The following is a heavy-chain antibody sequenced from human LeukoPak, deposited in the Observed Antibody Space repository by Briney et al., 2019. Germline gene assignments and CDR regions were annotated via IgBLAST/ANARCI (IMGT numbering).Heavy chain of an antibody. CDR1: GGSISSYH. CDR2: IYYSGST. CDR3: ARDGVGYSSSSGLDY. D-gene: IGHD6-6*01. J-gene: IGHJ4*02. Sequence: SETLSLTCTVSGGSISSYHWSWLRQPPGKGLEWIGYIYYSGSTNYNPSLKSRVTISVDTSKNQFSLKLSSVTAADTAVYYCARDGVGYSSSSGLDYWGQGTLVTVS. V-gene: IGHV4-59*01.